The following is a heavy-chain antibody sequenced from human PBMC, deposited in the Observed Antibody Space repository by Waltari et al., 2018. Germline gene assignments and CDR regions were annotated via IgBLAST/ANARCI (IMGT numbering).Heavy chain of an antibody. D-gene: IGHD2-21*01. Sequence: EAQLLESGGGLAQPGGSLRLSCAASGFSFSTYVMNWVRQAPGKGLEWVSSISGSGGTNYAASGKGRFTVSRDNSKNTLYLQMNSLGDEDTAVYYCARDHKVYSAFDIWGQGTMVTVSS. V-gene: IGHV3-23*01. CDR1: GFSFSTYV. CDR3: ARDHKVYSAFDI. J-gene: IGHJ3*02. CDR2: ISGSGGT.